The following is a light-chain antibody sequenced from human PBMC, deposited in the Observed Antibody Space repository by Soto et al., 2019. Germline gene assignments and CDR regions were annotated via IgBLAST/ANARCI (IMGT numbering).Light chain of an antibody. CDR3: QSYDSSLSGSVV. J-gene: IGLJ2*01. CDR2: GNS. V-gene: IGLV1-40*01. CDR1: SSNIGAGYD. Sequence: QSVLTQPPSVSGAPGQRVTISCTGSSSNIGAGYDVHWYQQLPGTAPKLLIYGNSNRPSGVSDRFSGSKSGTSASLAITGLQAEDEADYYCQSYDSSLSGSVVFGGGTQLTVL.